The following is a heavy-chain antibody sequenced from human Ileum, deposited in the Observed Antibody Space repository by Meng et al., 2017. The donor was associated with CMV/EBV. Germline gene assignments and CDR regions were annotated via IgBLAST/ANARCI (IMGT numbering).Heavy chain of an antibody. Sequence: GGSLRLSCAASGFTFSRFWMHWVRQAPGKGLVWVSRIAYDVSKTFYADSVRGRFTTSRDNARDIVYLQMNSLRAEDMGVYYCARGTVGTNYYFDYWGQGTLVTVSS. CDR2: IAYDVSKT. D-gene: IGHD1-26*01. V-gene: IGHV3-74*01. CDR3: ARGTVGTNYYFDY. J-gene: IGHJ4*02. CDR1: GFTFSRFW.